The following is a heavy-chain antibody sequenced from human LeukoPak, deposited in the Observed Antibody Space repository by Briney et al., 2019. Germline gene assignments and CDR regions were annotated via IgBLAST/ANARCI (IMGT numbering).Heavy chain of an antibody. Sequence: PGGSLRLSCAASGFTVSSNYMSWVRQAPGRGLEWVSYISSSGSTIYYTDSVRGRFTISRDNAKNSLYLQINSLRDEDTAVYYCAKDTEVGATYFDYWGQGTLVTVSS. CDR3: AKDTEVGATYFDY. CDR1: GFTVSSNY. J-gene: IGHJ4*02. D-gene: IGHD1-26*01. CDR2: ISSSGSTI. V-gene: IGHV3-48*02.